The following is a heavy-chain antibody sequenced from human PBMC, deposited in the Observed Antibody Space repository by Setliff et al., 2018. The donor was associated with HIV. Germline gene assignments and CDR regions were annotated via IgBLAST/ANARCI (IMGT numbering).Heavy chain of an antibody. Sequence: LSLTCTVSGGFISTYYWTWIRQSPGKGLEWIGHVSYSGSTNYNPSLKSRVTISVDTSKNHFSLNLNSVTAADAAIYYCARRRPPPSGMYSSYYMDVWGKGTAVTVSS. D-gene: IGHD1-26*01. CDR2: VSYSGST. CDR3: ARRRPPPSGMYSSYYMDV. J-gene: IGHJ6*03. V-gene: IGHV4-59*08. CDR1: GGFISTYY.